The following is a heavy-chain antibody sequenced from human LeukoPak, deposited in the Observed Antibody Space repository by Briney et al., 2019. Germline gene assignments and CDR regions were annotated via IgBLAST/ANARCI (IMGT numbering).Heavy chain of an antibody. J-gene: IGHJ4*02. Sequence: SETLSLTCTVSGDTISRFSWSWIRHPAGKGLEWIGRIYSSGSTNYSPPLRSRVTMSVDTKNQFSLKVNSVTAADTAVYYCARDRAGFFDDWGQGTLVTVSS. CDR1: GDTISRFS. CDR3: ARDRAGFFDD. D-gene: IGHD6-13*01. CDR2: IYSSGST. V-gene: IGHV4-4*07.